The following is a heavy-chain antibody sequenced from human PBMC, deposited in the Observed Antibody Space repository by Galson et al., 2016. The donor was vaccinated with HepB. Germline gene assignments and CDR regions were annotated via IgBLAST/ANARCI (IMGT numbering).Heavy chain of an antibody. CDR1: GGVFSSYT. Sequence: SVKVSCKAFGGVFSSYTVNWVRQAPGQGLEWMGGIIPVSGTANYAQKFQGRVTITADESTSTAYMELTRLRSEDTALYYCARQHVLLTDAERWDWFDPWGQGTLVTFSS. V-gene: IGHV1-69*13. J-gene: IGHJ5*02. D-gene: IGHD2-15*01. CDR2: IIPVSGTA. CDR3: ARQHVLLTDAERWDWFDP.